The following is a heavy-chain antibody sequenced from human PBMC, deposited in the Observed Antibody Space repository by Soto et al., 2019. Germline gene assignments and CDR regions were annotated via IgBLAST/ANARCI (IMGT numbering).Heavy chain of an antibody. CDR1: GGSISSGGYY. J-gene: IGHJ4*02. CDR2: IYYSGST. Sequence: QVQLQESGPGLVKPSQTLSLTCTVSGGSISSGGYYWSWIRQHPGNGLEWIGYIYYSGSTYYNPSLKSRVTISVDTSKNQFSLKLSSVTAADTAVYYCARDHSKQWLVRYFDYWGQGTLVTVSS. D-gene: IGHD6-19*01. CDR3: ARDHSKQWLVRYFDY. V-gene: IGHV4-31*03.